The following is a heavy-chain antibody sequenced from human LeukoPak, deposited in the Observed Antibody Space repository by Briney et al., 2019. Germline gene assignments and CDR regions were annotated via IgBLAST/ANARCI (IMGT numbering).Heavy chain of an antibody. CDR3: AKESVGITWFDP. J-gene: IGHJ5*02. CDR1: GFSVSSSG. Sequence: VGGLRLSCVASGFSVSSSGMHWVRPAPGRGPEWVAFTRFDDSYKAYGASVKGRFTISRDNSKNTLYLQMDSLRSDDTAVYYCAKESVGITWFDPWGEGELVTASS. CDR2: TRFDDSYK. V-gene: IGHV3-30*02. D-gene: IGHD1-1*01.